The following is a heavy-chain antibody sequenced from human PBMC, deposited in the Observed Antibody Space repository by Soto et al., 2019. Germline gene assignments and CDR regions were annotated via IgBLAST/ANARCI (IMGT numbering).Heavy chain of an antibody. Sequence: QLQLQESGPGLVKPSETLSLTCTVSGGSISSSSYYWGWIRQPPGKGLEWIGSIYYSGSTYYNPSLKSRVTISVDTSKNQFSLKLSSVTAADTAVYYCASLLGGYCSGGSCYQHAFDIWGQGTMVTVSS. CDR1: GGSISSSSYY. V-gene: IGHV4-39*01. J-gene: IGHJ3*02. CDR2: IYYSGST. CDR3: ASLLGGYCSGGSCYQHAFDI. D-gene: IGHD2-15*01.